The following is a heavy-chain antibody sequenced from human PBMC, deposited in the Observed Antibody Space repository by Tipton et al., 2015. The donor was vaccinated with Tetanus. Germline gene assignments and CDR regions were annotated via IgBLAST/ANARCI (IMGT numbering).Heavy chain of an antibody. CDR3: ASAPYSSGWPPFDY. CDR2: IYYSGST. J-gene: IGHJ4*02. CDR1: GGSISSYY. V-gene: IGHV4-59*01. Sequence: TLSLTCTVSGGSISSYYWSWIRQPPGKGLEWIGYIYYSGSTNYNPSLKSRVTISVDTSKNQFSLKLSSVTAADTAVYYCASAPYSSGWPPFDYWGQGTLVTVSS. D-gene: IGHD6-19*01.